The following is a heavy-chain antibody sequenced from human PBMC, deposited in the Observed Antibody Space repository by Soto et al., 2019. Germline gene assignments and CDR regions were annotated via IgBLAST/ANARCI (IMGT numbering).Heavy chain of an antibody. D-gene: IGHD1-26*01. CDR1: GGSFSGYY. V-gene: IGHV4-34*01. CDR2: INHSGSP. CDR3: ARGSSRWSYGWFDP. Sequence: QVQLQQWGAGLSKPWETLFLTCGVYGGSFSGYYWSWLRQPPGKGLEWIGEINHSGSPNYIPSLKTRVTISVDTSKNRFSLKLTSLTAADTAVYYCARGSSRWSYGWFDPWGQGTLVTVSS. J-gene: IGHJ5*02.